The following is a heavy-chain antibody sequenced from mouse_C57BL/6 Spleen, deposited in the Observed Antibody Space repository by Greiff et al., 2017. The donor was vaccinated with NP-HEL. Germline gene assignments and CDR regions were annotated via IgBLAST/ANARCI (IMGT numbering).Heavy chain of an antibody. V-gene: IGHV1-62-2*01. Sequence: VQRVESGAELVKPGASVKLSCKASGYTFTEYTIHWVKQRPGQGLEWIGWVYPGSGSIKYNEKFKEKATLTADKSSSTVYMELSRMTSEDSAVYFCARHEDSYGSSPWFAYWGQGTLVTVSA. CDR1: GYTFTEYT. J-gene: IGHJ3*01. CDR3: ARHEDSYGSSPWFAY. CDR2: VYPGSGSI. D-gene: IGHD1-1*01.